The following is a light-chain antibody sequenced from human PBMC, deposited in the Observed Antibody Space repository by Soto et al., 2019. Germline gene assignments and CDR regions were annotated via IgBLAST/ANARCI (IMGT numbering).Light chain of an antibody. CDR2: AAS. J-gene: IGKJ3*01. Sequence: EIVLTQSPGTLSLSPGEGATRSCRASQTVTVNSLAWYQQTPGQTPRLLIYAASTRATGIPDRFNGSGSGTDFVLTITRLDPEDFAMDYCQQYGDSPFTFGPGTKVDI. CDR3: QQYGDSPFT. V-gene: IGKV3-20*01. CDR1: QTVTVNS.